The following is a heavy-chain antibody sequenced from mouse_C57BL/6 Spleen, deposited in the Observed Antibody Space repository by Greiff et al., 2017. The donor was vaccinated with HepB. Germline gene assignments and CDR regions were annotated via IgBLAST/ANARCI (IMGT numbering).Heavy chain of an antibody. J-gene: IGHJ3*01. CDR2: IYPRSGNT. Sequence: QVQLQQSGAELARPGASVKLSCKASGYTFTSYGISWVKQRTGQGLEWIGEIYPRSGNTYYNEKFKGKATLTADKSSSTAYMELRSLTSEDSAVYFCSREGGDYRAYWGQGTLVTVSA. V-gene: IGHV1-81*01. CDR1: GYTFTSYG. CDR3: SREGGDYRAY. D-gene: IGHD2-13*01.